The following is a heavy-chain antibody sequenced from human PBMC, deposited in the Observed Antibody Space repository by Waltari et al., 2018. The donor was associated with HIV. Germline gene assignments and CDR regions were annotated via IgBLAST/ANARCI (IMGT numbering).Heavy chain of an antibody. V-gene: IGHV3-48*01. J-gene: IGHJ4*02. CDR1: GFTFSNYT. CDR2: ISRSSSSI. D-gene: IGHD7-27*01. CDR3: ARDINGGWGY. Sequence: EVQLVESGGGLVQPGGSLRLSWAAFGFTFSNYTMNWVRQDPGKGLEWVSYISRSSSSIFYADSVKGRFTISRDNAKNSLYLQMNSLRVEDTAVYYCARDINGGWGYWGQGTLVTVAS.